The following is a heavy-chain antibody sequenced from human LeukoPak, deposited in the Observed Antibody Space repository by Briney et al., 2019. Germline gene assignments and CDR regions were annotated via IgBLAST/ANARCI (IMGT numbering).Heavy chain of an antibody. CDR2: IRSKTYGGTT. CDR3: TRQWTWGPLSDQRDY. V-gene: IGHV3-49*04. J-gene: IGHJ4*02. D-gene: IGHD6-19*01. CDR1: GFTFGDYA. Sequence: SLRLSCTASGFTFGDYAMSWVRQAPGKGLEWVGFIRSKTYGGTTEYAASVKGRFTISRDDSKSIAYLQMNSLKTEDTAVYYCTRQWTWGPLSDQRDYWGQGTLVTVSS.